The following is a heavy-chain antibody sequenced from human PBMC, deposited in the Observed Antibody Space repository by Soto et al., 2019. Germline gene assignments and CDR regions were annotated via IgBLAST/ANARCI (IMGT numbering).Heavy chain of an antibody. CDR3: ARGPGVVGAYSVSPPRRYFDY. D-gene: IGHD2-15*01. Sequence: QVQLQQWGAGLLMPSETLSLTCAVYGGSFSGYYWSWIRQPPGKGMEWLGEINHSGSTNYNPSLKSRVTISVDTSKNQFSLKLSSVPAADTAVYYCARGPGVVGAYSVSPPRRYFDYWGQGTLVTVSS. CDR2: INHSGST. CDR1: GGSFSGYY. V-gene: IGHV4-34*01. J-gene: IGHJ4*02.